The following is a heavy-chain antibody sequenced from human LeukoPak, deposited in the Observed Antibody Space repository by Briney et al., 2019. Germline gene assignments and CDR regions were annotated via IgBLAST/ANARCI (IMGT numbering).Heavy chain of an antibody. J-gene: IGHJ6*02. D-gene: IGHD3-3*01. Sequence: ASVKVSCKASGYTFTSYYMHWVRQAPGQGLEWMGIINPSGGSTSYTQKFQGRVTITTDTSTSTAYMELRSLRSDDTAVYYCARGDTIFGVVNYYYGMDVWGQGATVTVSS. V-gene: IGHV1-46*01. CDR3: ARGDTIFGVVNYYYGMDV. CDR2: INPSGGST. CDR1: GYTFTSYY.